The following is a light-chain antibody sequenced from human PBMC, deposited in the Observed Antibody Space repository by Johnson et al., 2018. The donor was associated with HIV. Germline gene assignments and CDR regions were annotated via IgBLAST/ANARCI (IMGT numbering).Light chain of an antibody. CDR2: DNN. Sequence: QSVLTQSPSVSAAPGQKVTISCYGSSSNIGNNYVSWYQQLPGTAPKLLIYDNNKRPSGIPDRFSGSKSGTSATLGITGLQTGDEADYYCGTWDSRLNVYLFGTGTKVTVL. V-gene: IGLV1-51*01. CDR3: GTWDSRLNVYL. J-gene: IGLJ1*01. CDR1: SSNIGNNY.